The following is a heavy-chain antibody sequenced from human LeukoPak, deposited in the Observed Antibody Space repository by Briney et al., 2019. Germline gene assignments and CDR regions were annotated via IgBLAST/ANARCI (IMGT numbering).Heavy chain of an antibody. CDR2: IYYSGST. J-gene: IGHJ6*03. Sequence: SETLSLTCTVSGGSISSSSYYWGWIRQPPGKGLEWIGSIYYSGSTYYNPSLKSRVTISVDTSKNQFSLKLSSVTAADTAVYYCASTHSGYSGYDSYYYYYYYMDVWGKGTTVTISS. CDR1: GGSISSSSYY. V-gene: IGHV4-39*07. D-gene: IGHD5-12*01. CDR3: ASTHSGYSGYDSYYYYYYYMDV.